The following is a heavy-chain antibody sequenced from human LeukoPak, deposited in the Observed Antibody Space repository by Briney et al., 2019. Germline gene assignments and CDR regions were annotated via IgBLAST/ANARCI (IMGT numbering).Heavy chain of an antibody. CDR2: ISSSSSTI. D-gene: IGHD3-3*01. V-gene: IGHV3-48*01. CDR3: ATDGIFGVVIPLDY. Sequence: PGGSLRLSCAASGFTFSSYSMNWVRQAPGKGLEWVSYISSSSSTIYYADSVKGRFTISRDNAKNSLYLQMNSLRAEGTAVYYCATDGIFGVVIPLDYWGQGTLVTVSS. CDR1: GFTFSSYS. J-gene: IGHJ4*02.